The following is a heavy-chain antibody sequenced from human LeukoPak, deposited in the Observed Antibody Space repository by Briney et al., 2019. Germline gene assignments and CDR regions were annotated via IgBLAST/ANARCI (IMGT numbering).Heavy chain of an antibody. CDR2: ISGSGGST. V-gene: IGHV3-23*01. Sequence: SGGSLRLSCAASGFTFSSYAMSWVRQAPGKGLEWVSAISGSGGSTYYADSVKGRFTISRDNSKNTLYLQMNSLRAEDTAVYYCAKDLALYGDYTSPFDYWGQGTLVTVSS. CDR1: GFTFSSYA. CDR3: AKDLALYGDYTSPFDY. J-gene: IGHJ4*02. D-gene: IGHD4-17*01.